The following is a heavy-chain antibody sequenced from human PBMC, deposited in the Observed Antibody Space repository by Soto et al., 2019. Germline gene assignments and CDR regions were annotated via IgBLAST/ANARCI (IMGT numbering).Heavy chain of an antibody. CDR2: IYYSGET. D-gene: IGHD3-16*02. CDR1: GVSISGTSYY. V-gene: IGHV4-39*01. Sequence: QLQLQESGPGLVKPSETLSLTCTVSGVSISGTSYYWGWIRQTPAKGLEWIGTIYYSGETFYNPSLKSRFTISIDTSKNHFSLNLTSVTAADTAIYYCARHGSFWGQGALVTVSS. CDR3: ARHGSF. J-gene: IGHJ1*01.